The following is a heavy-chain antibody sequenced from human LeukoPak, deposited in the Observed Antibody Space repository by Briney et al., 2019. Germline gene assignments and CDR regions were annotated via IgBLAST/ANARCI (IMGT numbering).Heavy chain of an antibody. V-gene: IGHV1-24*01. CDR1: GYTLTELS. CDR2: SDPEDGET. J-gene: IGHJ6*02. CDR3: ATPRNYVSRFHGMDV. D-gene: IGHD1-7*01. Sequence: ASVKVSCKVSGYTLTELSMHWVRQAPGKGLEWMGGSDPEDGETIYAQKFQGRVTMTEDTSTDTAYMELSSLRSEDTAVYYCATPRNYVSRFHGMDVWGQGTTVTVSS.